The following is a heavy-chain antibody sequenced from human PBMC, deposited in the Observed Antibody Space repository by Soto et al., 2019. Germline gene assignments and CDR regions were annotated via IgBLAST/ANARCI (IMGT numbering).Heavy chain of an antibody. CDR2: IIPIFGTE. V-gene: IGHV1-69*01. Sequence: QVQLVQSGAEVKKPGSSVRVSCKASGGTFSSDAISWVRQAPGQGLEWMGGIIPIFGTENYAQKFQGRVTITADESTSTAYMELSSLRSEDTAVYYCARDRIAGSKYYYGMDVWGQGTTVTVSS. CDR3: ARDRIAGSKYYYGMDV. CDR1: GGTFSSDA. D-gene: IGHD6-13*01. J-gene: IGHJ6*02.